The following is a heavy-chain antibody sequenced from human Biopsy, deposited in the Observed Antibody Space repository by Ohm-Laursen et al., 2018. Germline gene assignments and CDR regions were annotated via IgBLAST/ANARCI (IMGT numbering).Heavy chain of an antibody. V-gene: IGHV3-11*01. D-gene: IGHD3-10*01. J-gene: IGHJ4*02. CDR3: AIDGAGSYHDY. CDR1: GFTFSDYY. CDR2: ISGSGTTI. Sequence: SLRLSCAASGFTFSDYYMSWIRQAPGKGLEWLSYISGSGTTIFYADSVKGRFTVSRDNAKNSLYLQMNSLTVEDTAVYYCAIDGAGSYHDYWGQGTLVTVSS.